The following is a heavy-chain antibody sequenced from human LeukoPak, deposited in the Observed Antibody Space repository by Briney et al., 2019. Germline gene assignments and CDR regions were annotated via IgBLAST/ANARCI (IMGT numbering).Heavy chain of an antibody. CDR2: ISGSGGST. J-gene: IGHJ5*02. CDR1: GFTFGSYA. Sequence: GGSLRLSCAASGFTFGSYAMSWVRQAPGKGLEWVSAISGSGGSTYYADSVKGRFTISRDNSKNTLYLQMNSLRAEDTAVYYCAKEVLRYFDWLNWFDPWGQGTLVTVSS. CDR3: AKEVLRYFDWLNWFDP. V-gene: IGHV3-23*01. D-gene: IGHD3-9*01.